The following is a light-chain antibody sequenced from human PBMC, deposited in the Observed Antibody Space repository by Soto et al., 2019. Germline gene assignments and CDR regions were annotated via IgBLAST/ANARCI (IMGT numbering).Light chain of an antibody. V-gene: IGKV1-33*01. Sequence: DIQMTQSPSSLSASVGDRVTITCQASQDISNYLNWYQQKPGKAPKLLIYDASNLETGVPSRFSGRGSGTDFTFPISSLQPEYIATYFCQQYANLAITFGPPTRLEI. J-gene: IGKJ5*01. CDR2: DAS. CDR1: QDISNY. CDR3: QQYANLAIT.